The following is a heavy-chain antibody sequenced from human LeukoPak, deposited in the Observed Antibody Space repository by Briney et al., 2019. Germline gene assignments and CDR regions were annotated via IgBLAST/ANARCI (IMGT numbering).Heavy chain of an antibody. V-gene: IGHV4-31*03. CDR3: AREIYGDYFDY. CDR1: GGSISSGDYY. D-gene: IGHD4-17*01. J-gene: IGHJ4*02. CDR2: IYYSGST. Sequence: SETLSLTCTVSGGSISSGDYYWSWIRQHPGKGLEWIGYIYYSGSTYYNPSLKSRVTISVDTSKNQFSLKLSSVTAADTAVYYCAREIYGDYFDYWGQGTLVTVSS.